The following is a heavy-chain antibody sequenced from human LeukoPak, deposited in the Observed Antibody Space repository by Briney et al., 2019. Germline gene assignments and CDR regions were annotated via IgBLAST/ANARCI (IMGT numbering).Heavy chain of an antibody. CDR1: GGSISSSGYY. CDR2: IYYSGST. J-gene: IGHJ4*02. D-gene: IGHD5-18*01. V-gene: IGHV4-39*01. Sequence: SETLSLTCTVSGGSISSSGYYWGWIRQPPGKGLEWIGSIYYSGSTYYNPSLKSRVTISVDTSKNQFSLKLSSVTAADTAVYYCARQYDTAMKPFDYWGQGTLVTVSS. CDR3: ARQYDTAMKPFDY.